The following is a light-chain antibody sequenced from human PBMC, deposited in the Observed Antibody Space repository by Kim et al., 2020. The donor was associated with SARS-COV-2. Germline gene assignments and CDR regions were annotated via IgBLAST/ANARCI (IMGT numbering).Light chain of an antibody. Sequence: QSELTQPPSVSGAPGQGVTISCTGSSSNIGAGYDVHWYQQLPGAAPKLLMNGNNNRPSGATDRFSGSKSGTSASLAITGLRAEDEADYYCQSYDNRLNGHVVFGGGTQLTVL. V-gene: IGLV1-40*01. CDR1: SSNIGAGYD. CDR2: GNN. CDR3: QSYDNRLNGHVV. J-gene: IGLJ2*01.